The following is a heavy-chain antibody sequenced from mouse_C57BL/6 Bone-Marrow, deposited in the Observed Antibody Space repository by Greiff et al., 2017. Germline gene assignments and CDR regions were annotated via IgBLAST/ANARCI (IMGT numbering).Heavy chain of an antibody. Sequence: EVKLMESGGGLVKPGGSLKLSCAASGFTFSSYAMSWVRQTPEKRLEWVATISDGGSYTYYPDNVKGRFTISRDNAKTNLYLQMSHLKSEDTAMYYCARGSLTGRYFDYWGQGTTLTVSS. J-gene: IGHJ2*01. CDR3: ARGSLTGRYFDY. CDR1: GFTFSSYA. D-gene: IGHD4-1*01. CDR2: ISDGGSYT. V-gene: IGHV5-4*03.